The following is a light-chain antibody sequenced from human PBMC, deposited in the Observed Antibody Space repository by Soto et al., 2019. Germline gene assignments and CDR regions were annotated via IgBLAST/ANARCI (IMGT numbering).Light chain of an antibody. Sequence: EVVMTQSADTLSVSPGETVTLSWGASQSVRSKLAWHQQKPGQAPRLLIYGASSRATGIPDRFSGSGYGTDFNLTISRLETEDFAVCYCQQYGSSPITFGQGTRLEIK. CDR1: QSVRSK. CDR3: QQYGSSPIT. V-gene: IGKV3-20*01. CDR2: GAS. J-gene: IGKJ5*01.